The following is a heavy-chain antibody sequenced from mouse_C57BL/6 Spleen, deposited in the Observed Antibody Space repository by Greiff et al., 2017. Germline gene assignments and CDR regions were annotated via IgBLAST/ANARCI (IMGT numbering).Heavy chain of an antibody. D-gene: IGHD4-1*01. Sequence: EVQRVESGGDLVKPGGSLKLSCAASGFTFSSYGMSWVRQTPDKRLEWVATISSGGSYTYYPDSVKGRFTISRDNAKNTLYLQMSSLKSEDTAMYYCARHTGTYYFDYWGQGTTLTVSS. J-gene: IGHJ2*01. V-gene: IGHV5-6*01. CDR3: ARHTGTYYFDY. CDR2: ISSGGSYT. CDR1: GFTFSSYG.